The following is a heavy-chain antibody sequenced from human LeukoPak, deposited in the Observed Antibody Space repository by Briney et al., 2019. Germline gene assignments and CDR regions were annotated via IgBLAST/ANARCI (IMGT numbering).Heavy chain of an antibody. CDR3: ARDWEDYYGSGSYYSQGAFDI. D-gene: IGHD3-10*01. CDR2: INPNSGGT. J-gene: IGHJ3*02. V-gene: IGHV1-2*02. CDR1: GYTFTGYY. Sequence: ASVKVSGKASGYTFTGYYMHWVRQAPGQGLEWMGWINPNSGGTNYAQKFQGRVTMTRDTSISTAYMELSRLRSDDTAVYYCARDWEDYYGSGSYYSQGAFDIWGQGTMVTVSS.